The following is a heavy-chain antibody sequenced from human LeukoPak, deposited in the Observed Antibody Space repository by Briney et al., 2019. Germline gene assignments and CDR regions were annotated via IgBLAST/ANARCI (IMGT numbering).Heavy chain of an antibody. CDR3: ARGAAAGDY. CDR2: IYTSGST. CDR1: GGSISSGSYY. Sequence: PSETLSLTCTVSGGSISSGSYYWRWIRQPAGKGLEWIGRIYTSGSTNYNPSLKSRVTISVDTSKNQFSLKLSSVTAADTAVYYCARGAAAGDYWGQGTLATVSS. V-gene: IGHV4-61*02. D-gene: IGHD6-13*01. J-gene: IGHJ4*02.